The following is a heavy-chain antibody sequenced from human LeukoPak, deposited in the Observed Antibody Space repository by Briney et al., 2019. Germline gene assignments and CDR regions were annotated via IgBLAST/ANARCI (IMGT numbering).Heavy chain of an antibody. CDR1: GGSISSYY. J-gene: IGHJ5*02. CDR2: IYYNGST. Sequence: SETLSLTCTVSGGSISSYYWSWIRQPPGKGLEWIGYIYYNGSTKYNPSPKRRLTISVDTSKHQYSLKLSSVAAADTEVYCCARHRMDWSGYYSRGVLGWFDLWGQGTLVTVSS. CDR3: ARHRMDWSGYYSRGVLGWFDL. V-gene: IGHV4-59*08. D-gene: IGHD3-3*01.